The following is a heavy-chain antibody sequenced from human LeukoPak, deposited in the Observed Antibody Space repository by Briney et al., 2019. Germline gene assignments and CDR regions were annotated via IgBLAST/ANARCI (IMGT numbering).Heavy chain of an antibody. Sequence: SETLSLTCAVYGGSFSGYYWSWIRQPPGKGLEWIGSIYYSGSTYYNPSLKSRVTISVDTSKNQFSLKLSSVTAADTAVYYCARLSPPYTYYYDRAPFDYWGQGTLVTVSS. CDR2: IYYSGST. CDR1: GGSFSGYY. D-gene: IGHD3-22*01. J-gene: IGHJ4*02. V-gene: IGHV4-34*01. CDR3: ARLSPPYTYYYDRAPFDY.